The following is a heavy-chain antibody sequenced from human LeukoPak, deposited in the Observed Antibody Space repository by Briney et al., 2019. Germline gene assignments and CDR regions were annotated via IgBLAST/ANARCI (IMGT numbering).Heavy chain of an antibody. CDR1: GGSFSGYY. Sequence: SETLSLTCAVSGGSFSGYYWSWIRQPPGKGLEWIGDINHSGSTTYNPSLMSRVTISLDTSKNQFSLKLSSVTAADTAVYYCARPFLNGNWFDPWGQGTLVTVSS. V-gene: IGHV4-34*01. CDR2: INHSGST. J-gene: IGHJ5*02. CDR3: ARPFLNGNWFDP.